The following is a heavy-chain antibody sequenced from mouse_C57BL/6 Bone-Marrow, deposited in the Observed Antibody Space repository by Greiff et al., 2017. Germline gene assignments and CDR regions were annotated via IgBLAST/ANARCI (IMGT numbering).Heavy chain of an antibody. Sequence: EVQGVESGGGLVKPGGSLKLSCAASGFTFSSYAMSWVRQTPEKRLEWVATISDGGSYTYYPDNGKGRFTISRDNAKNNLYLQMSHLKSEDTAMYYCAREGLRRGDWYFDVWVTVTTVTVSP. CDR2: ISDGGSYT. CDR1: GFTFSSYA. J-gene: IGHJ1*03. V-gene: IGHV5-4*01. CDR3: AREGLRRGDWYFDV. D-gene: IGHD2-4*01.